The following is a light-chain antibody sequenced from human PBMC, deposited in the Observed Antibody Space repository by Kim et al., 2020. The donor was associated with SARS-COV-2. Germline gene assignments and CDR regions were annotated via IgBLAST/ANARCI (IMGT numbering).Light chain of an antibody. CDR3: HQYGSSRWT. CDR2: GAS. J-gene: IGKJ1*01. CDR1: QSVRNNS. Sequence: SPGAKTTLSCRASQSVRNNSLAWYQQKPGQAPRLLIYGASSRATGIPDRFSGSESGIDFTLNISRLEPEDFAVYYCHQYGSSRWTFGQGTKVEIK. V-gene: IGKV3-20*01.